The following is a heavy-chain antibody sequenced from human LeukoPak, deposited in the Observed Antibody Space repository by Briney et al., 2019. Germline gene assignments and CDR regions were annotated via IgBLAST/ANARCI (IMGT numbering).Heavy chain of an antibody. CDR1: GYTFTGYY. Sequence: AASVKVSCKASGYTFTGYYMHWVRQAPGQGLEWMGWINPNSGGTNYAQKFQGRVTMTRDTSISTAYMELSRLRSDDPAVYYCAREVLGEYYYDSSGLHYWGQGTLVTVSS. CDR2: INPNSGGT. CDR3: AREVLGEYYYDSSGLHY. J-gene: IGHJ4*02. V-gene: IGHV1-2*02. D-gene: IGHD3-22*01.